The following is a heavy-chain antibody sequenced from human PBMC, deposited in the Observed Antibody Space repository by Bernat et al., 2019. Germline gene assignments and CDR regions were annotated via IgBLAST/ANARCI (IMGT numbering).Heavy chain of an antibody. D-gene: IGHD1-14*01. Sequence: EVQLVESGGGVVQPGGSLRLSCTASGFIFSSSYMTWVRQAPGKGPEWVAIMNQDGREKTYVDSVKGRFSISRDNAKNSLYLQMRSLRVEDTALYYCARDPEWGALDIWGQGTMVTVSS. CDR2: MNQDGREK. V-gene: IGHV3-7*03. J-gene: IGHJ3*02. CDR3: ARDPEWGALDI. CDR1: GFIFSSSY.